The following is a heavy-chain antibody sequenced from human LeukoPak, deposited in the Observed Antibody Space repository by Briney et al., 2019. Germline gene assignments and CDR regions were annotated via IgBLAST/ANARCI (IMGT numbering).Heavy chain of an antibody. CDR1: GFTFSSYG. J-gene: IGHJ2*01. CDR2: ISYDGSNK. V-gene: IGHV3-30*03. Sequence: GGSLRLSCAASGFTFSSYGMHWVRQAPGKGLEWVAVISYDGSNKYYADSVKGRFTISRDNSKNTLYLQMNSLRGEDTAVYYCVREDPRTGHWFFDLWGRGTLVTVSS. CDR3: VREDPRTGHWFFDL.